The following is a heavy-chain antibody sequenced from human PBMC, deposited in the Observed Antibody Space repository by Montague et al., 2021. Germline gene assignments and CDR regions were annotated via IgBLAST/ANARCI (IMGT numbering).Heavy chain of an antibody. CDR3: ARDQGQGCCGRDCYVGLDY. Sequence: SLRLSCAASGFTFSNYWMSWVRQAPGKGLEWVADIKQDGSEKHYVDSVKGRFTISRDNAKNSLYLQMNSLRAEDTAVYFCARDQGQGCCGRDCYVGLDYWGQGTLVTVSS. D-gene: IGHD2-21*01. CDR1: GFTFSNYW. V-gene: IGHV3-7*01. CDR2: IKQDGSEK. J-gene: IGHJ4*02.